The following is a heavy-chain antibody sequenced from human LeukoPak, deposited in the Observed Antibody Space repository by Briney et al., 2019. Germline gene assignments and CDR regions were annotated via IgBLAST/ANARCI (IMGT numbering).Heavy chain of an antibody. Sequence: ASVKVSCKASGYTFTSYYMHWVRQAPGQGLEWMGIINPSGGSTSYAPKFQGRVTVTRDTSTSTVYMELRSLRSEDTAVYYCARVDCTSGRCYTLDFDYSGPGTLVTVSS. J-gene: IGHJ4*02. CDR3: ARVDCTSGRCYTLDFDY. D-gene: IGHD2-2*02. CDR2: INPSGGST. CDR1: GYTFTSYY. V-gene: IGHV1-46*03.